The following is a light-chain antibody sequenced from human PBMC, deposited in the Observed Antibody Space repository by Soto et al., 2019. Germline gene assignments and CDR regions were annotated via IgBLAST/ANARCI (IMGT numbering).Light chain of an antibody. CDR1: QSINNK. V-gene: IGKV3-15*01. CDR3: QQYNNWPPIT. J-gene: IGKJ5*01. CDR2: GAS. Sequence: SLTPGEIATLSCRASQSINNKVAWYQQKPGQAPRLLIYGASTSATGISARFSGSGSGTEFTLTISSLQSEDFAVYYCQQYNNWPPITFGQGTRLEIK.